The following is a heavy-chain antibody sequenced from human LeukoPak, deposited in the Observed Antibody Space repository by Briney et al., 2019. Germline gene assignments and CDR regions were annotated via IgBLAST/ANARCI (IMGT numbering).Heavy chain of an antibody. CDR3: ARDVARGWELPSRYFDY. D-gene: IGHD1-26*01. J-gene: IGHJ4*02. CDR1: GYTFTGYY. Sequence: EASVKVSCKASGYTFTGYYMHWVRQAPGQGLEWMGWINPNSGGTNYAQKFQGRVTMTRDTSISTAYMELSSLRPEDTAVYYCARDVARGWELPSRYFDYWGQGTLVTVSS. CDR2: INPNSGGT. V-gene: IGHV1-2*02.